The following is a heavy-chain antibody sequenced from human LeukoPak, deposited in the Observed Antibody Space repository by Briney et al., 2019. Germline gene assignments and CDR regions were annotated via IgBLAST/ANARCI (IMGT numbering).Heavy chain of an antibody. D-gene: IGHD5-18*01. V-gene: IGHV1-69*13. CDR3: ARSGGNTAMVRILDYYFDY. CDR2: MIPIFGTA. CDR1: GGTFSSYA. Sequence: GASVKVSCKASGGTFSSYAISWVRQAPGQGLEWMGGMIPIFGTANYAQKFQGRVTITADESTSTAYMELSSLRSEDTAVYYCARSGGNTAMVRILDYYFDYWGQGTLVTVSS. J-gene: IGHJ4*02.